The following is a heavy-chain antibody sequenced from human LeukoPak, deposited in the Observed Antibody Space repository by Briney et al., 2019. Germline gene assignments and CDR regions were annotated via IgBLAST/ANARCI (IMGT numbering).Heavy chain of an antibody. D-gene: IGHD5-24*01. CDR1: GGSIRSYY. J-gene: IGHJ4*02. Sequence: SETLSLTCTVSGGSIRSYYWSWIRRPPGKGLEWIGYIFYSGGTSYNPSLKSRVTISVDTSKNQFSLRLTSVTAADTAVYYCARDRYGYTLDYWGQGTLVTVS. CDR2: IFYSGGT. V-gene: IGHV4-59*01. CDR3: ARDRYGYTLDY.